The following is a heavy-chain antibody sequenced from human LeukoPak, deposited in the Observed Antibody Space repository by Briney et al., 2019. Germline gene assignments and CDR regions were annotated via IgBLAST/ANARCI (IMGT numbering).Heavy chain of an antibody. CDR3: ARDLYSGSYFYAFDI. J-gene: IGHJ3*02. CDR2: IYISGSGST. D-gene: IGHD1-26*01. Sequence: SETLSLTCTVSGGSISSYYWSWIRQPAGKGLEWIGRIYISGSGSTNYNPSLKSRVTISVDTSKNQFSLKLSSVTAADTAVYYCARDLYSGSYFYAFDIWGQGTMVTVSS. CDR1: GGSISSYY. V-gene: IGHV4-4*07.